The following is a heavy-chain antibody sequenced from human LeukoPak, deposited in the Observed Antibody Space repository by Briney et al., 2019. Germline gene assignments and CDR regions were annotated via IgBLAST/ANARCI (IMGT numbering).Heavy chain of an antibody. CDR1: GGSFSGYY. Sequence: SETLSLTCAVYGGSFSGYYWSWIRQPPGKGLEWIGEINHSGSTNYNPSLKSRVTISVDTSKNQFSLKLSSVTAADTAVYYCARDQFCRDGRRSSGLADYWGQGTLITVAS. V-gene: IGHV4-34*01. CDR2: INHSGST. CDR3: ARDQFCRDGRRSSGLADY. J-gene: IGHJ4*02. D-gene: IGHD3-9*01.